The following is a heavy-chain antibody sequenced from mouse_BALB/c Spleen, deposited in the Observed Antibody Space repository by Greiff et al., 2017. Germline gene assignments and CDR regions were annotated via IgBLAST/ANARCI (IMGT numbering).Heavy chain of an antibody. CDR2: ISSGGSYT. J-gene: IGHJ2*01. V-gene: IGHV5-6-4*01. CDR3: TRDLRGTTVVAEDFDY. Sequence: EVKVVESGGGLVKPGGSLKLSCAASGFTFSSYTMSWVRQTPEKRLEWVATISSGGSYTYYPDSVKGRFTISRDNAENTLYLQMSSLKSEDTAMYYCTRDLRGTTVVAEDFDYWGQGTTLTVSS. D-gene: IGHD1-1*01. CDR1: GFTFSSYT.